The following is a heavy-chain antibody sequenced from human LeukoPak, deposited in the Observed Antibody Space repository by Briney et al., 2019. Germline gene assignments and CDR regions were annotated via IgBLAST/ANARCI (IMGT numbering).Heavy chain of an antibody. CDR3: ARAAGFYDYVWGSYPLDY. CDR2: ISGSGGST. V-gene: IGHV3-23*01. J-gene: IGHJ4*02. D-gene: IGHD3-16*02. CDR1: GFPFSSYA. Sequence: GESLRLSCAASGFPFSSYAMSWVRQAPGKGLEWVSAISGSGGSTYYADSVKGRFTISRDNAKNTLYLQMNSLRAEDTAVYYCARAAGFYDYVWGSYPLDYWGQGTLVTVSS.